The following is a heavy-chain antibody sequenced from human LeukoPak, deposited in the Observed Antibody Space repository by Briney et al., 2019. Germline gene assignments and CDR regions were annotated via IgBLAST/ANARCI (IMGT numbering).Heavy chain of an antibody. CDR2: ISYDGSNK. CDR1: GFTFSSYA. CDR3: AASGSYYDSINDY. D-gene: IGHD1-26*01. Sequence: GGSLRLSCAASGFTFSSYAMHWVRQAPGKGLERVAVISYDGSNKYYADSVKGRFTISRDNSKNTLYLQMNSLRAEDTAVYYCAASGSYYDSINDYWGQGTLVTVSS. J-gene: IGHJ4*02. V-gene: IGHV3-30*04.